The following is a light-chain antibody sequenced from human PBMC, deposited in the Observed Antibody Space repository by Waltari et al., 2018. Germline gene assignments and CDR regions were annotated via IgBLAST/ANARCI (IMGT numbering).Light chain of an antibody. V-gene: IGLV2-11*01. Sequence: QAALTQPRSVSGSPGQSVTISCTGTSSDIGGYDSVSWYQQHPGTAPKLMIYEVNKPPSGVSDRFSGSKSGNTASLTISGLQADDEADYYCCSYAGSNWVFGGGTRLTVL. CDR3: CSYAGSNWV. CDR2: EVN. CDR1: SSDIGGYDS. J-gene: IGLJ3*02.